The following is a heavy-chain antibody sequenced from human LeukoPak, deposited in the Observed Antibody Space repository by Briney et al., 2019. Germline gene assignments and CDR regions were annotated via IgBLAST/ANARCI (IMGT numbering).Heavy chain of an antibody. Sequence: PGGSLRLSCAASGFTFSNAWMSWVRQAPGKGLEWVSAISGSGGSTYYADSVKGRFTISRDNSKNTLYLQMNSLRAEDTAVYYCARGPPTFDLTREVDYWGQGTLVTVSS. CDR2: ISGSGGST. D-gene: IGHD7-27*01. CDR3: ARGPPTFDLTREVDY. J-gene: IGHJ4*02. V-gene: IGHV3-23*01. CDR1: GFTFSNAW.